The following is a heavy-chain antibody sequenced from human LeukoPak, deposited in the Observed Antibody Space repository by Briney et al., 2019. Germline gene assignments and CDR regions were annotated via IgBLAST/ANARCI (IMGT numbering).Heavy chain of an antibody. V-gene: IGHV1-69*13. CDR3: ARSQQPPPYYYYYYMDV. D-gene: IGHD6-13*01. Sequence: SVKVSCKASGGTFSSYAISWVRQAPGQGLEWMGGIIPIFGTANYAQKFQGRVTITADESTSTAYMELSSLRSEDTAVYYCARSQQPPPYYYYYYMDVWGKGTTVTVSS. J-gene: IGHJ6*03. CDR1: GGTFSSYA. CDR2: IIPIFGTA.